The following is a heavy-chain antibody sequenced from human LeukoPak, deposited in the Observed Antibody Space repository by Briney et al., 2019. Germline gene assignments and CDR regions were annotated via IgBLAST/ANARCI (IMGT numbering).Heavy chain of an antibody. CDR2: ISYDGSNK. J-gene: IGHJ4*02. CDR1: GFTFSSYA. D-gene: IGHD3-10*01. V-gene: IGHV3-30*04. CDR3: ARGEGFYGSGSYITPFDF. Sequence: PGGSLRLSCAASGFTFSSYAMHWVRQAPGKGLEWVAVISYDGSNKYYADSVKGRFTISRDNSKNTLYLQMNSLRAEDTAVYYCARGEGFYGSGSYITPFDFWGQGTLVTVSS.